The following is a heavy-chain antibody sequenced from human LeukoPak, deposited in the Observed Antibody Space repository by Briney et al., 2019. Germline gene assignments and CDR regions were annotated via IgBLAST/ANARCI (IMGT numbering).Heavy chain of an antibody. CDR1: GGSISSGDYY. D-gene: IGHD2-21*02. J-gene: IGHJ2*01. Sequence: SETLSLTCTVSGGSISSGDYYWSWIRQPPGKGLEWIGYIYYSGSTYYNPSLKSRVTISVDTSKNQFSLKLSSVTAADTAVYCCARDLAYCGGDCYFPHYWYFDLWGRGTLVTVSS. V-gene: IGHV4-30-4*01. CDR3: ARDLAYCGGDCYFPHYWYFDL. CDR2: IYYSGST.